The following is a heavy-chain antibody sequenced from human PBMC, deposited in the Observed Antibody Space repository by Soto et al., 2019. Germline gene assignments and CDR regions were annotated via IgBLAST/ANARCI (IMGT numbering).Heavy chain of an antibody. V-gene: IGHV4-31*03. J-gene: IGHJ4*02. CDR2: IYDSVNT. Sequence: SETLSLTCTVSGDSLSSGGHYWSWIRQHPGKGLEWIGHIYDSVNTYYSPSLRSRVTISADMSKNQFSLNLRSVTAADTAVYYCERVDNRGYLAILTDYWGQGTLVTV. D-gene: IGHD3-3*02. CDR3: ERVDNRGYLAILTDY. CDR1: GDSLSSGGHY.